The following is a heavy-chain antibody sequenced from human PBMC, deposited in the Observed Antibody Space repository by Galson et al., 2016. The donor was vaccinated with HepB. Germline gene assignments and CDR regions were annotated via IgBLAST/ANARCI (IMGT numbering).Heavy chain of an antibody. CDR2: ISHDNGKT. D-gene: IGHD6-13*01. V-gene: IGHV1-18*01. CDR3: ARGLRWYGTPMDV. Sequence: SVKVSCKASNFTFTTHGITWVRQAPGRGPEWMGWISHDNGKTDHAPKVQDRLIMTTDTSTNTAYMELRGLISDDTAVYYRARGLRWYGTPMDVWGQGTTVTV. J-gene: IGHJ6*02. CDR1: NFTFTTHG.